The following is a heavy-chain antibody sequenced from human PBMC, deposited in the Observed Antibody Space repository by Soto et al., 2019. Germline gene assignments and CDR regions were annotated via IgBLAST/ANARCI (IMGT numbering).Heavy chain of an antibody. CDR3: ARRGVPTPYYYFYGMDV. J-gene: IGHJ6*02. CDR1: GYSFTSYW. D-gene: IGHD2-2*01. V-gene: IGHV5-51*01. Sequence: GESLKISCKGSGYSFTSYWIGWVRQMPGKGLEWMGIIYPGDSDTRYSPSFQGQVTISADKSISTAYLQWSSLKASDTAMYYCARRGVPTPYYYFYGMDVWGQGTTVTVSS. CDR2: IYPGDSDT.